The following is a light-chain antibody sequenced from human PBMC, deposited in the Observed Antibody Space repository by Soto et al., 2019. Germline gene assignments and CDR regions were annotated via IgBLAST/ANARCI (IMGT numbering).Light chain of an antibody. J-gene: IGKJ1*01. V-gene: IGKV2-30*01. CDR3: LQGTHWPRT. Sequence: DVVMPQSPLFLPVTLGQPASISCRSSESLVFSDGNTYLTWLNRRPGQSSRRLIYKVSKRSSGVPLRFSGSGSGTDFTLKISRVEAEDVGLYYCLQGTHWPRTCGQWTKLEIK. CDR2: KVS. CDR1: ESLVFSDGNTY.